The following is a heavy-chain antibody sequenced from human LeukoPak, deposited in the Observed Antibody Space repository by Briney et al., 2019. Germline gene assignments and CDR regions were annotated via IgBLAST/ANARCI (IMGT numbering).Heavy chain of an antibody. CDR2: IYPSDSDT. CDR1: EYSFATYW. D-gene: IGHD1-26*01. J-gene: IGHJ4*02. V-gene: IGHV5-51*01. CDR3: ARPLQGIVGATGLDY. Sequence: GVSLKISCQGSEYSFATYWIAWLRQMPGKGLEWMGIIYPSDSDTRYSPSFQGQVTISADKSIKTAYLQWSSLKASDTAMYYCARPLQGIVGATGLDYWGQGTLVTVSS.